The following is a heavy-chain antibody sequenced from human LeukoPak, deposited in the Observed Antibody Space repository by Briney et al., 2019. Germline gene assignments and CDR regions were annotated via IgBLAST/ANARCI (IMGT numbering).Heavy chain of an antibody. V-gene: IGHV4-39*01. J-gene: IGHJ4*02. CDR3: ARLRGYCSGGSCYYFDY. CDR2: IYYSGTT. Sequence: PSETLSLACTVSGGSISSSSYYWGWIRQPPGKGLEWIGTIYYSGTTYYNPSLKSRVTMSVDTSKNQFSLKLSSVTAADTAVYYCARLRGYCSGGSCYYFDYWGQGTLVTVSS. D-gene: IGHD2-15*01. CDR1: GGSISSSSYY.